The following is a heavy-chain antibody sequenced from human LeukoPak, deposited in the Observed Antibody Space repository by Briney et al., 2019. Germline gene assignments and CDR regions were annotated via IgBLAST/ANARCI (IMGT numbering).Heavy chain of an antibody. CDR3: ARGEGTMIVVVIDDAFDI. J-gene: IGHJ3*02. D-gene: IGHD3-22*01. CDR2: ISPSGGST. V-gene: IGHV1-46*01. CDR1: GYTFTSNY. Sequence: ASVKVSCKAFGYTFTSNYMHWVRQAPGQGPAWMGVISPSGGSTTYAQKFRGRVTLTRDMSTSTDYLELSSLRSEDTAVYYCARGEGTMIVVVIDDAFDIWGQGTMVTVSS.